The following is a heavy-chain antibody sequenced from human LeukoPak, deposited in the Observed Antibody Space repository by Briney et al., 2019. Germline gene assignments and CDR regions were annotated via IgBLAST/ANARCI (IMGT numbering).Heavy chain of an antibody. CDR1: GFTFISYA. Sequence: GGSLRLSRAASGFTFISYAMSWVRQAPGQGLEWVSSISGTGGNTYYADSVRGRFTISRDKSKNTLYLQMSSLRAEDTTVYFCASFHSSGSGAYYLSYWGQGTLVTVSS. V-gene: IGHV3-23*01. CDR2: ISGTGGNT. J-gene: IGHJ4*02. D-gene: IGHD3-10*01. CDR3: ASFHSSGSGAYYLSY.